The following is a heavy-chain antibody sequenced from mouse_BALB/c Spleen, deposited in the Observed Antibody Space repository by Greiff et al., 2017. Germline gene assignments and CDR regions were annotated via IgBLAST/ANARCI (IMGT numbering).Heavy chain of an antibody. CDR1: GFNIKDYY. CDR2: IDPENGDT. D-gene: IGHD1-1*01. J-gene: IGHJ2*01. CDR3: NACITTVEDY. V-gene: IGHV14-4*02. Sequence: EVQLQQSGAELVRSGASVKLSCTASGFNIKDYYMHWVKQRPEQGLEWIGWIDPENGDTEYAPKFQGKATMTADTSSNTAYLQLSSLTSEDTAVYYCNACITTVEDYWGQGTTLTVSS.